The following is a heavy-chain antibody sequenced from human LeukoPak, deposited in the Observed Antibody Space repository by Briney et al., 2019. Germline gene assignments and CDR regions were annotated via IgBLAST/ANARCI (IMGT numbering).Heavy chain of an antibody. CDR3: ARDKRTRYYYYYGMDV. CDR2: ISYDGSNK. V-gene: IGHV3-30*03. J-gene: IGHJ6*02. D-gene: IGHD6-25*01. CDR1: GFTFSSYG. Sequence: PGRPLRLSCAASGFTFSSYGMHWVRQAPGKGLEWVAVISYDGSNKYYADSVKGRFTISRDNSKNTLYLQMNSLRAEDTAVYYCARDKRTRYYYYYGMDVWGQGTTVTVSS.